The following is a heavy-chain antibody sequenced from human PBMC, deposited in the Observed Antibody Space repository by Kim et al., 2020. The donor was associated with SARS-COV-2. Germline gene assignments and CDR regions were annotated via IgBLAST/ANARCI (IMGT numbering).Heavy chain of an antibody. Sequence: YNPSLKSRVVVSVDTSKNQFSLRMNSVTAADTAIYYCARLDYGNSLLYFDSWGQGTPVTVSS. J-gene: IGHJ4*02. CDR3: ARLDYGNSLLYFDS. D-gene: IGHD4-17*01. V-gene: IGHV4-30-2*05.